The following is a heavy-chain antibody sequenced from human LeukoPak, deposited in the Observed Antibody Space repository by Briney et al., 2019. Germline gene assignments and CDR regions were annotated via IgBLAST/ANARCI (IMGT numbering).Heavy chain of an antibody. CDR2: INHSGST. CDR3: ARGEYTYGGHNWFDP. V-gene: IGHV4-34*01. Sequence: SETLSLTCAVYGGSFSGYYWSWIRQPPGKGLEWIGEINHSGSTNYNPSLKSRVTTSVDTSKNQFSLKLSSVTAADTAVYYCARGEYTYGGHNWFDPWGQGTLVTVSS. CDR1: GGSFSGYY. J-gene: IGHJ5*02. D-gene: IGHD5-18*01.